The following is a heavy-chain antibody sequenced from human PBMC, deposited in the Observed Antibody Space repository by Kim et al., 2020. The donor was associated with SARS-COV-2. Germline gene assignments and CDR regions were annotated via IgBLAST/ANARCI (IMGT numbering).Heavy chain of an antibody. D-gene: IGHD3-10*01. V-gene: IGHV1-69*13. CDR1: GGTFSSYA. J-gene: IGHJ6*02. CDR2: IIPIFGTA. Sequence: SVKVSCKACGGTFSSYAISWVRQAPGQGLEWMGGIIPIFGTANYAQKFQGRVTITADESTSTAYMELSSLRSEDTAVYYCARGGWARGSGSYVYYYYGMDVWGQGTTVTVSS. CDR3: ARGGWARGSGSYVYYYYGMDV.